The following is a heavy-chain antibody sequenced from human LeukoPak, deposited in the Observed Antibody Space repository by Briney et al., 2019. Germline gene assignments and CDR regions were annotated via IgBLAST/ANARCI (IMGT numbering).Heavy chain of an antibody. Sequence: GGSLRLSCAVSGFSVSSNYISWVRQAPGKGLEWVSVIYSGGTTYYADSVKGRFTIPRDNSKNTLYLQMNSLRAEDTAVYYCARERSDSNGYYEFDYWGQGTLVTVSS. J-gene: IGHJ4*02. V-gene: IGHV3-66*01. CDR3: ARERSDSNGYYEFDY. CDR2: IYSGGTT. D-gene: IGHD3-22*01. CDR1: GFSVSSNY.